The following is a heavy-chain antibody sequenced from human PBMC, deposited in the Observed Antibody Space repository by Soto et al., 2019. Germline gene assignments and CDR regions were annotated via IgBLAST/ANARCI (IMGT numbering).Heavy chain of an antibody. Sequence: SETLSLTCTVSGGSISSGGYYWSWIRQHPGKGLEWIGYIYYSGSTNYKPSLKNRVTISVDTSKKQYSLKLNSVTAADTAVYYCARHYGVGGYSYGKRLPWFDYWGQGTLVTVSS. D-gene: IGHD5-18*01. CDR3: ARHYGVGGYSYGKRLPWFDY. J-gene: IGHJ4*02. V-gene: IGHV4-61*08. CDR1: GGSISSGGYY. CDR2: IYYSGST.